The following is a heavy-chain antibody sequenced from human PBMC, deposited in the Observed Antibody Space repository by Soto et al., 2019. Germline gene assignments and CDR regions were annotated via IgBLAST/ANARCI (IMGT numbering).Heavy chain of an antibody. CDR2: IIPIFGTA. CDR3: ARAGLEAVILYYFDY. Sequence: QVQLVQSGAEVKKPGSSVKVSCTASGGTFSSYAISWVRQSPGQGLEWMGGIIPIFGTANYAQKFQGRVPSTADKSTSTAYMELSSLRSEDTAVYYCARAGLEAVILYYFDYWGHVTLVTVSS. CDR1: GGTFSSYA. V-gene: IGHV1-69*06. D-gene: IGHD3-22*01. J-gene: IGHJ4*01.